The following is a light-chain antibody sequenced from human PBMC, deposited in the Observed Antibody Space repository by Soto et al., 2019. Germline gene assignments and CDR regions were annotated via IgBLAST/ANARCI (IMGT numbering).Light chain of an antibody. J-gene: IGKJ1*01. Sequence: EIVMTQSPATLSVSPGERATLSCRASQNVSSNLAWYQQKPGQAPRLLIYGASTRATGIPARFSGSGSGTEFTVTINSLQSEDFAVYYCQQYDNWGTFGQGTKVEIK. CDR3: QQYDNWGT. V-gene: IGKV3-15*01. CDR2: GAS. CDR1: QNVSSN.